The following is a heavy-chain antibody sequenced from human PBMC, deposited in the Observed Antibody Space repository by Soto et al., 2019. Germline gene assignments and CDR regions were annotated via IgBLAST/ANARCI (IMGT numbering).Heavy chain of an antibody. D-gene: IGHD3-3*02. J-gene: IGHJ3*02. CDR2: VYYGGAIFYSGYI. CDR1: GDSISSSSSH. Sequence: PSETLSLTCTVSGDSISSSSSHWGWTRQPPGKGLEYIGSVYYGGAIFYSGYIYYNPSLKSRVTISVDTSKNQFSLRLSSVTAADTGVYYCVRYDRINMKPYSPEGFHIWGQGTMVTVSS. CDR3: VRYDRINMKPYSPEGFHI. V-gene: IGHV4-39*01.